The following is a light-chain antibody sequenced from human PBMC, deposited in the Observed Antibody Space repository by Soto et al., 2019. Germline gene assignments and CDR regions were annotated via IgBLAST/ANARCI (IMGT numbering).Light chain of an antibody. J-gene: IGLJ1*01. CDR1: SSDVGNDNF. Sequence: QSVLNQPASVSGSPGQSITISCTGTSSDVGNDNFVSWYQQHPGRAPKLMIYEVSKRPSGLSDRFSGTKSGNTASLTISGLQAEDEADYYCCSNVRSSTFVLGTGTKGTVL. CDR2: EVS. V-gene: IGLV2-23*02. CDR3: CSNVRSSTFV.